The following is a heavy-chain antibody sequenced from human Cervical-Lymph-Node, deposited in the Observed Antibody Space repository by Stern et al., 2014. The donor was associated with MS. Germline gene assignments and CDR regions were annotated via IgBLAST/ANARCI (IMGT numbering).Heavy chain of an antibody. Sequence: VQLVQSGPEVKRPGESLKISCQASGYTFTSYWIGWVRQMPGKGLEWIAIIFPGGPDIRYSPSFQGQVTISAEKSSSTPYLQWNTLKASDTAIYYCARQRYFDYWGQGTLVTVSS. V-gene: IGHV5-51*01. J-gene: IGHJ4*02. CDR3: ARQRYFDY. CDR2: IFPGGPDI. CDR1: GYTFTSYW.